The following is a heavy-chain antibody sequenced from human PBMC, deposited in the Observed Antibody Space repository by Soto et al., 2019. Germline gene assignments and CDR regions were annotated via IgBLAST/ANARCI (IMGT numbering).Heavy chain of an antibody. Sequence: QVQLVQSGAEVKKPGSSVKVSCKASGGTFSSYAISWVRQAPGQGLEWVGGIIPIFGTANYAQKFQGRVTITADESTSTAYMELSSLRSEDTAVYYCARDHYYERGGDDAFDIWGQGTMVTVSS. CDR3: ARDHYYERGGDDAFDI. CDR2: IIPIFGTA. V-gene: IGHV1-69*01. CDR1: GGTFSSYA. J-gene: IGHJ3*02. D-gene: IGHD3-22*01.